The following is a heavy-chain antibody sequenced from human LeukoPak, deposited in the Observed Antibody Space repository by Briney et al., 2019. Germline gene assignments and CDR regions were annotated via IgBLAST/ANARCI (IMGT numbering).Heavy chain of an antibody. CDR1: NGSFSGSSFY. J-gene: IGHJ4*02. D-gene: IGHD4-17*01. Sequence: SETLSLTCTVSNGSFSGSSFYWGWFRQPPGTGLEWIGSIYYSGSAYYNPSLKSRVTISVDTSKNQFSLRLYSVTAADTAVYFCSTSVTSVTRLRYWGQGTLVTVSS. CDR2: IYYSGSA. CDR3: STSVTSVTRLRY. V-gene: IGHV4-39*01.